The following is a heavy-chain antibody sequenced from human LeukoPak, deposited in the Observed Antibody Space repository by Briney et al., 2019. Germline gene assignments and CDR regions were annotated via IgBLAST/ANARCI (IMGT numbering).Heavy chain of an antibody. CDR3: AKGDVLLRFGWPFDY. D-gene: IGHD3-10*01. CDR1: GFTFSNYW. V-gene: IGHV3-23*01. J-gene: IGHJ4*02. CDR2: ISGSGGST. Sequence: GGSLRLSCAASGFTFSNYWMSWVRQAPGKGLEWVSAISGSGGSTYYADSVKGRFTISRDNSKNTLYLQMNSLRAEDTAVYYCAKGDVLLRFGWPFDYWGQGTLVTVSS.